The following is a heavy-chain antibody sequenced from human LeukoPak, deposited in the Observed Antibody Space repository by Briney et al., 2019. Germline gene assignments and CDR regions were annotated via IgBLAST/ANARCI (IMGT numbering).Heavy chain of an antibody. CDR1: GFTFTNYA. CDR2: ISASGANT. D-gene: IGHD6-13*01. J-gene: IGHJ4*02. Sequence: GGSLRLSCAASGFTFTNYAMTWVRQAPEKGLEWVSAISASGANTYYADSVKGRFTISRDNSKNTVYLQMSSLRAEDTAIYYCTRDEAAATDWGQGTLVTVSS. CDR3: TRDEAAATD. V-gene: IGHV3-23*01.